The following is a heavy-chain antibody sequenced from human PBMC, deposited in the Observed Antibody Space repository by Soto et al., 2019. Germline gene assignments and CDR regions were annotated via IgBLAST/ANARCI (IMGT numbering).Heavy chain of an antibody. D-gene: IGHD2-21*01. CDR3: ARGLFGYYYMDV. Sequence: GGSLRLSCAASGFTFSSYDMHWVRQATGKGLEWVSAIGSAGDTHYPGSVKGRFTISRENGKNSLYLQMNSLRAGDTAVYYCARGLFGYYYMDVWGKGTTVTVSS. CDR1: GFTFSSYD. CDR2: IGSAGDT. J-gene: IGHJ6*03. V-gene: IGHV3-13*01.